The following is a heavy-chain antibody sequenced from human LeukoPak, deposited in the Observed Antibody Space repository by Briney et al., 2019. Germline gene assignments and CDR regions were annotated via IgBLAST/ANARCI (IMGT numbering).Heavy chain of an antibody. J-gene: IGHJ4*02. V-gene: IGHV3-74*01. CDR2: ISTDGSRP. CDR3: VRDGQGSTPLDY. CDR1: GFTLSSHC. Sequence: PGGSLRVSCAASGFTLSSHCRLWVRQDPGKGLVWVSGISTDGSRPRYADSVNGRFTISRDNAKNTLYLQMNSLRAEDTAVYFCVRDGQGSTPLDYWGQGTLVTVSS. D-gene: IGHD2-15*01.